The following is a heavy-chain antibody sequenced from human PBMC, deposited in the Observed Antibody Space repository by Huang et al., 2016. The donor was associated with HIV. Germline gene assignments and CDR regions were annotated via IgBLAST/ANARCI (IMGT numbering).Heavy chain of an antibody. V-gene: IGHV1-2*02. D-gene: IGHD2-15*01. CDR2: IKPLSGVT. CDR3: ARTPYSGSHPDY. CDR1: GYTFTDYF. J-gene: IGHJ4*02. Sequence: QVQLVQSGAEVKKPGASVKVSCRTSGYTFTDYFVHWVRQAPGPGLQWMGSIKPLSGVTNYAQKFQGRVTMNRDTSIRTVYMELNRLRSDDTALYYCARTPYSGSHPDYWGQGTLVTVSS.